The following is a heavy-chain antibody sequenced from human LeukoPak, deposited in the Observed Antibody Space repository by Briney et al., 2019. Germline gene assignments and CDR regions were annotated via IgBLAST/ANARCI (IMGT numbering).Heavy chain of an antibody. Sequence: PGGSLRLSCEASGFTFNTYWMTWVRQAPGKGLEWLANIKYDGSDKYYAASVKGRFTISRDNARNSLYLQMNSLRAEDTGVYYCATPSGAAMNTGGQGVLVTVSS. V-gene: IGHV3-7*01. CDR1: GFTFNTYW. CDR3: ATPSGAAMNT. D-gene: IGHD5-18*01. CDR2: IKYDGSDK. J-gene: IGHJ4*02.